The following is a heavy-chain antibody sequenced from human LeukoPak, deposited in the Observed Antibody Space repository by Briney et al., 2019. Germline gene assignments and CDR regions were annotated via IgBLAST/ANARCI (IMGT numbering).Heavy chain of an antibody. D-gene: IGHD3-22*01. Sequence: SETLSLTCTVSGGSISSYYWSWIRQPPGKGLEWIGYIYYSGSTNYNPSLKRRVTISVDTSKNQFSLKLSSVTAADTAVYYCARDSSGYIFDYWGQGTLVTVSS. J-gene: IGHJ4*02. CDR2: IYYSGST. V-gene: IGHV4-59*01. CDR1: GGSISSYY. CDR3: ARDSSGYIFDY.